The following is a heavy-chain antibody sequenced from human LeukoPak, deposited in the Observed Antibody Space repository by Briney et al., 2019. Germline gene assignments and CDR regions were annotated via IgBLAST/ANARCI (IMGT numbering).Heavy chain of an antibody. CDR1: WFTVSSNY. Sequence: PGGSLRLSCAASWFTVSSNYMSWVRQAPGKGLVWVARINSDGSNTIYADSVKGRFTISRDNTKNTLYLQMNSLRAEDTAVYYCASGVTIWLGNPFDIWGQGTMVTVS. CDR3: ASGVTIWLGNPFDI. J-gene: IGHJ3*02. CDR2: INSDGSNT. D-gene: IGHD3-3*01. V-gene: IGHV3-74*01.